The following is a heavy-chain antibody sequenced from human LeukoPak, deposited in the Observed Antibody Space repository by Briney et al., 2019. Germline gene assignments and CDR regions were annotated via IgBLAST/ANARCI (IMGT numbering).Heavy chain of an antibody. J-gene: IGHJ3*02. CDR3: ARDRGYSYGYNAFDI. D-gene: IGHD5-18*01. V-gene: IGHV4-59*01. CDR1: GGSISSYY. Sequence: SETLSLTCTVSGGSISSYYWSWIRQPPGKGLEWIGYIYYSGSTNYNPSLKSRVTISVDTSKNQFSLKLSSVTAADTAVYYCARDRGYSYGYNAFDIWGQGTMVTVSS. CDR2: IYYSGST.